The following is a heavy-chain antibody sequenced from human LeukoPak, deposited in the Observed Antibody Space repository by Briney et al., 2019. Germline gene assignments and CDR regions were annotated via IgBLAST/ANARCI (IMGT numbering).Heavy chain of an antibody. Sequence: GESLKISCKGSGYTFTNYWIGWVRQMPGKGLEWMGRIDPSDSYTNYSPSFQGHVTMSADKSISTAYLQWSSLKASDTAIYYCARGSYLTADYWGQGTLVTVSS. CDR2: IDPSDSYT. J-gene: IGHJ4*02. CDR3: ARGSYLTADY. CDR1: GYTFTNYW. V-gene: IGHV5-10-1*01. D-gene: IGHD1-20*01.